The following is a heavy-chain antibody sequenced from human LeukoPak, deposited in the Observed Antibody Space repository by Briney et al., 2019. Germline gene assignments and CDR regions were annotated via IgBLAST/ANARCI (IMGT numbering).Heavy chain of an antibody. Sequence: SETLSLTCTVSGGSISSSSYYWGWIRQPPGKGLEWIGSIYYSGSTYYNPSLKSRVTISVDTSKNQFSLKLSSVTAADTAVYYCARSPVGPYGRGDYPFDYWGQGTLVTVSS. D-gene: IGHD3-16*01. CDR1: GGSISSSSYY. J-gene: IGHJ4*02. CDR3: ARSPVGPYGRGDYPFDY. CDR2: IYYSGST. V-gene: IGHV4-39*01.